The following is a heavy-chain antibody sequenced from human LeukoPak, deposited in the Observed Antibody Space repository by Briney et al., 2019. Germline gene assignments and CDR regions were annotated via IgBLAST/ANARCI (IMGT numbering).Heavy chain of an antibody. CDR3: SRHTSYYYD. J-gene: IGHJ4*02. CDR1: GFTFSDAW. V-gene: IGHV3-15*01. CDR2: VKSKTDGGTT. Sequence: PGGSLGLSCAGSGFTFSDAWMIWVRQAPGKGLEWVGRVKSKTDGGTTDYAAPVKGRFTISSDDSRNMLYLHMNSLKSEDTAVYYCSRHTSYYYDWGQGTLVTVYS. D-gene: IGHD1-26*01.